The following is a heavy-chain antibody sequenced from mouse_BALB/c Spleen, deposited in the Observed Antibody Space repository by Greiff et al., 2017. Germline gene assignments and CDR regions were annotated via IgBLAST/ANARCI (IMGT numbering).Heavy chain of an antibody. J-gene: IGHJ2*01. CDR1: GYSFTGYF. CDR2: INPYNGDT. D-gene: IGHD2-3*01. Sequence: EVQLQESGPELVKPGASVKISCKASGYSFTGYFMNWVKQSHGKSLEWIGRINPYNGDTLYNQKFKGKATLTVDTSSSTAHMELLSLTSEDSAVYYCGSDYGYYVFDYWGQGTTLTVSS. V-gene: IGHV1-37*01. CDR3: GSDYGYYVFDY.